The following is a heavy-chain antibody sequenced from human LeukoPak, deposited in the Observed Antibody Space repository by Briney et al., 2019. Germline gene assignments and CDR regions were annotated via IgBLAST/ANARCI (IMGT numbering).Heavy chain of an antibody. J-gene: IGHJ4*02. V-gene: IGHV1-2*06. CDR3: ARGFGLGGATVPPQFDY. Sequence: ASVKVSCKASGYTLTDHYMHRVRQAPGQGLEWMGRINPDSGVANYGQAFRGRVTMTRDPSINTAYMEVSTLRSDDTAVYYCARGFGLGGATVPPQFDYWGQGTLVTVSS. CDR2: INPDSGVA. CDR1: GYTLTDHY. D-gene: IGHD1-26*01.